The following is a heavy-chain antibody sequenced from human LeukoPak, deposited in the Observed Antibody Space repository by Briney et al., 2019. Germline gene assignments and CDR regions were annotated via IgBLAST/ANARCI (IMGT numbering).Heavy chain of an antibody. CDR2: INHSGGT. V-gene: IGHV4-34*01. CDR3: AGRGF. D-gene: IGHD2-15*01. CDR1: GGSFSGYY. J-gene: IGHJ4*02. Sequence: SETLSLTCAVYGGSFSGYYWNWIRQPPGKGLEWIGGINHSGGTHYNPSLKSRVTISLDTSKSQFSLKLSSVIAADTAVYYCAGRGFWGQGTLVTVSS.